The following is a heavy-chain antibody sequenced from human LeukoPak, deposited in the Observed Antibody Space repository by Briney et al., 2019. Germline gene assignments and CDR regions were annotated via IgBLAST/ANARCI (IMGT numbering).Heavy chain of an antibody. D-gene: IGHD6-19*01. CDR2: IYHSGST. CDR1: GYSISSGYY. V-gene: IGHV4-38-2*02. CDR3: AREPRIAVAGTDKEQPTLDY. J-gene: IGHJ4*02. Sequence: SETLSLTRTVSGYSISSGYYWGWIRQPPGKGLEWIGSIYHSGSTYYNPSLKSRVTISADTSKNQFSLKLSSVTAADTAVYYCAREPRIAVAGTDKEQPTLDYWGQGTLVTVSS.